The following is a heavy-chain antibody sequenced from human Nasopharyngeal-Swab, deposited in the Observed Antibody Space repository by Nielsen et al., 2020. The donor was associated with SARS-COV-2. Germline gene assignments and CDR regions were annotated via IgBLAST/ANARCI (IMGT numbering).Heavy chain of an antibody. CDR1: GGTFSSYA. CDR3: ARERDKYSGSYNFDY. CDR2: IIPIFGTA. D-gene: IGHD1-26*01. V-gene: IGHV1-69*13. Sequence: SLKVSCKASGGTFSSYAISWVRQAPGQGLEWMGGIIPIFGTANYAQKFQGRVTITADESTSTAYMELSSLRSEDTAVYYCARERDKYSGSYNFDYWGQGTLVTVSS. J-gene: IGHJ4*02.